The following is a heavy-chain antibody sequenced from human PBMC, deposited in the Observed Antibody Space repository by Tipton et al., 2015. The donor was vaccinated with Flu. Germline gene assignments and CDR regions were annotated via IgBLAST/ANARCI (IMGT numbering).Heavy chain of an antibody. V-gene: IGHV5-51*01. J-gene: IGHJ4*02. D-gene: IGHD2/OR15-2a*01. CDR1: GYNFNTYW. CDR2: IYPGDPDT. Sequence: QLVQSGAEVKKPGESLKISCKGSGYNFNTYWIGWVRQMPGKGLQWVRIIYPGDPDTRYGPYFQGRVSIPAGKSITTAYLQWNSLKASDAGIYYCARQGWLFLRGATDYWGQGTLVVVSS. CDR3: ARQGWLFLRGATDY.